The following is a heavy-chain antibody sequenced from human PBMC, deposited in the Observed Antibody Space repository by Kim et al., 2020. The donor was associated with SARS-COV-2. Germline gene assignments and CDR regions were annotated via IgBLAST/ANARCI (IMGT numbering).Heavy chain of an antibody. CDR1: GFTFDDYA. Sequence: GGSLRLSCAASGFTFDDYAMHWVRQAPGKGLEWVSGISWNSGSIGYADSVKGRFTISRDNAKNSLYLQMNSLRAEDTALYYCAQGGGAVDYWGQGTLVTVSS. J-gene: IGHJ4*02. D-gene: IGHD4-17*01. CDR3: AQGGGAVDY. CDR2: ISWNSGSI. V-gene: IGHV3-9*01.